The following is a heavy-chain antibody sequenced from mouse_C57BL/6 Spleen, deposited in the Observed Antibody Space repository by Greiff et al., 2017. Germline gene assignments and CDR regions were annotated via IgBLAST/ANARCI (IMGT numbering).Heavy chain of an antibody. Sequence: QVQLKQSGPELVKPGASVKISCKASGYAFSSSWMNWVKQRPGKGLEWIGRIYPGDGDTNYNGKFKGKATLTADKSSSTAYMQLSSLTSEDSAVYFCARSDTTAYFDYWGQGTTLTVSS. CDR1: GYAFSSSW. D-gene: IGHD1-2*01. V-gene: IGHV1-82*01. J-gene: IGHJ2*01. CDR2: IYPGDGDT. CDR3: ARSDTTAYFDY.